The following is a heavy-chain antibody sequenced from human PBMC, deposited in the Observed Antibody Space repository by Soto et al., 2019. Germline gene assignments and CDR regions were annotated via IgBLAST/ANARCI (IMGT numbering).Heavy chain of an antibody. D-gene: IGHD6-6*01. CDR3: ARSSSRYYYGMDV. CDR2: IGTAGDT. Sequence: GGSLRLSCAASGFTFSSYDMHCVRQATGKGLEWVSGIGTAGDTYYPGSVKGRFTISRENAKNSLYLQMNSLRAEDTAVYFCARSSSRYYYGMDVWGQGTTVTVSS. J-gene: IGHJ6*02. V-gene: IGHV3-13*01. CDR1: GFTFSSYD.